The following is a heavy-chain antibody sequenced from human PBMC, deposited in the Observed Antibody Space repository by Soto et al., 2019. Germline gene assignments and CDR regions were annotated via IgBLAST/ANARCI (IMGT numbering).Heavy chain of an antibody. CDR1: GDSISSGAHL. CDR2: VSHDGTT. Sequence: SETLSLTCTVSGDSISSGAHLCSWIPQSPGKGLEWIGYVSHDGTTYYNPSLESRVAIPVDTSKTQFSLKVSSVTTVDTAVYYCARDPCGGAGRYGIDVWGQGTRVTVS. V-gene: IGHV4-30-4*01. D-gene: IGHD2-21*01. CDR3: ARDPCGGAGRYGIDV. J-gene: IGHJ6*02.